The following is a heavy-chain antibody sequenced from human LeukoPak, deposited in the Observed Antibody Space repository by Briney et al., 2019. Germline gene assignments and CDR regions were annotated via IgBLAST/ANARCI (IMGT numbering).Heavy chain of an antibody. CDR2: IFYSGRT. Sequence: SGTLSLSCTASGGSFSTSDFYWGWHAQPPGMELVWIGNIFYSGRTYSSPSLGSRVTISLDTSSTQFSLKINFCTDATTVSYSCAKSNGYGLVDIWGQGTMVTVSS. J-gene: IGHJ3*02. D-gene: IGHD3-10*01. CDR3: AKSNGYGLVDI. CDR1: GGSFSTSDFY. V-gene: IGHV4-39*07.